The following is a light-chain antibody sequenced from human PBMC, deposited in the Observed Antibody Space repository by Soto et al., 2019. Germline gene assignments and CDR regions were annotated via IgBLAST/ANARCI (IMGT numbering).Light chain of an antibody. CDR1: SSDVGGYDY. CDR2: DVD. J-gene: IGLJ1*01. CDR3: CSYAGSYPFV. Sequence: QSVLTQPRSVSGSPGQSVTISCTGTSSDVGGYDYVSWYQHHPGKAPKLMIYDVDKRPSGVPGRFSGSKSGNTAFLTISGLQAEDEADYYCCSYAGSYPFVFGTGTKLTVL. V-gene: IGLV2-11*01.